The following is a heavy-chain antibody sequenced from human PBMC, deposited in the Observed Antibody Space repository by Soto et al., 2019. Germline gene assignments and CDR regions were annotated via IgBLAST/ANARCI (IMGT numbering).Heavy chain of an antibody. CDR2: IYYSGST. CDR1: GGSISSSSYY. CDR3: ARARSSSWYSYYYYYMDV. Sequence: SETLSLTCTVSGGSISSSSYYWGWIRQPPGKGLEWIGSIYYSGSTYYNPSLKSRVTISVDTSKNQFSLKLSSVTAADTAVYYCARARSSSWYSYYYYYMDVWGKGTTVTVSS. J-gene: IGHJ6*03. D-gene: IGHD6-13*01. V-gene: IGHV4-39*01.